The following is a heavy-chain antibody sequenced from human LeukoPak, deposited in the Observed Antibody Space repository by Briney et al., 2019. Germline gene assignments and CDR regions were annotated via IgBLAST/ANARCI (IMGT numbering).Heavy chain of an antibody. CDR3: ARDRLHYGEYEKTFDY. D-gene: IGHD4-17*01. CDR1: GFTFSSYS. V-gene: IGHV3-48*01. CDR2: ISYSSSTI. J-gene: IGHJ4*02. Sequence: SGGSLRLSCAASGFTFSSYSMNWARQAPGKGLEWVSYISYSSSTIYYADSVKGRFTIYRDNAKNSLYLQMDSLRAEDTAVYYCARDRLHYGEYEKTFDYWGQGTLVTVSS.